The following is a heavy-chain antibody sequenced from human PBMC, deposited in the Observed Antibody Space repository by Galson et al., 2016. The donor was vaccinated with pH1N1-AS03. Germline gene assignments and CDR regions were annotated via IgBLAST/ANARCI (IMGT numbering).Heavy chain of an antibody. CDR2: IYNSGST. CDR3: ARDKGTVTGEGMYYGMDV. J-gene: IGHJ6*02. CDR1: GGSVSSGNHY. D-gene: IGHD4-17*01. Sequence: LSLTCTVSGGSVSSGNHYWSWIRQPPGKGLEWIGYIYNSGSTNYNPSLKSRVTISVDTSKNQFSLKLTSVTAADTAVYYCARDKGTVTGEGMYYGMDVWGQGTTVTVSS. V-gene: IGHV4-61*01.